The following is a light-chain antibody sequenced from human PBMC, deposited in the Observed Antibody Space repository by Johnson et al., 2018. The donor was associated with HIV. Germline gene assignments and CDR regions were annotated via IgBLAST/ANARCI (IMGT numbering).Light chain of an antibody. J-gene: IGLJ1*01. CDR1: SSNIVNIY. Sequence: QSVLTQPPSVSAAPGQKVTISCSASSSNIVNIYISWYQHLPGAAPKLLIYENNKRPSGIPDRFSGSKSGTSATLGITGLQTGDEADYYCGTWDSSLSAGVFGTGTKVTVL. CDR3: GTWDSSLSAGV. CDR2: ENN. V-gene: IGLV1-51*02.